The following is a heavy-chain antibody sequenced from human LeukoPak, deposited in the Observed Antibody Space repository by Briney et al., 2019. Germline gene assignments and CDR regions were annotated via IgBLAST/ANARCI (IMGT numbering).Heavy chain of an antibody. CDR2: ISGSGGST. CDR3: AKGYNSGWYYFDY. J-gene: IGHJ4*02. CDR1: GFTFSGYA. V-gene: IGHV3-23*01. Sequence: PGGSLRLSCAASGFTFSGYAMSWVRQAPGKGLEWVSTISGSGGSTYYADSAKGRFTISRDNSKNALYLQMNSLRAEDTAVYYCAKGYNSGWYYFDYWGQGTLVTVSS. D-gene: IGHD6-19*01.